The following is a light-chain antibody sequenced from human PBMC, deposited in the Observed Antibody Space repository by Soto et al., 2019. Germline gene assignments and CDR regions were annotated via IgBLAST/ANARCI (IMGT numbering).Light chain of an antibody. CDR1: QSVLYSSNNKNY. V-gene: IGKV4-1*01. CDR3: QQYYSTPRT. CDR2: WSS. J-gene: IGKJ2*01. Sequence: DIVMTQSPDSLAVSLGERATINCKSSQSVLYSSNNKNYLAWYQQKPGQPPKLLFSWSSTRESGVPDRFSGSGSGTDFTLAISGLQAEDVAVYYCQQYYSTPRTFGQGTKLEIK.